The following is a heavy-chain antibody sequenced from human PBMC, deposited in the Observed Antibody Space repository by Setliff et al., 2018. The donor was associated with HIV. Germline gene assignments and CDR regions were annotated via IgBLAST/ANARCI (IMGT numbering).Heavy chain of an antibody. Sequence: NPSETLSLTCSVSGGSISGYYWNWIRQPPGKGLEWIGCIYYSGRTTYNSSLKSRVTISLDTSKKQFSLKLNSVTAADTAVYYCARGLMSHNFWGGRNDYHYMDVWGKGTTVTVSS. CDR1: GGSISGYY. D-gene: IGHD3-3*01. CDR3: ARGLMSHNFWGGRNDYHYMDV. CDR2: IYYSGRT. V-gene: IGHV4-59*01. J-gene: IGHJ6*03.